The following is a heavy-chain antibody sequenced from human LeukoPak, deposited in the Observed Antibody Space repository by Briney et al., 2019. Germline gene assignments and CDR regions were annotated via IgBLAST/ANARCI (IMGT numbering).Heavy chain of an antibody. CDR1: GYTFTSYG. J-gene: IGHJ4*02. Sequence: ASVKVSCKASGYTFTSYGITWVRQAPGQGLEWMGWINTYTGNTNYAQNVQGRVTMTTDTSTSTAYMELRSLRAEDTAVYYCARIAILYDDYRDYWGQGTLVTVSS. CDR2: INTYTGNT. CDR3: ARIAILYDDYRDY. D-gene: IGHD4-17*01. V-gene: IGHV1-18*01.